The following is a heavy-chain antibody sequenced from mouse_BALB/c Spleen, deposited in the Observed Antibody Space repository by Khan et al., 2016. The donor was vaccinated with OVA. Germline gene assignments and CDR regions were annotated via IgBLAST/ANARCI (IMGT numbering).Heavy chain of an antibody. Sequence: QVQLQQSGPGLVQPSQSLSITCTVSGCSLTNYSVHWVRQSPGKGLEWLGVIWSAGSTDYNAAFISRLTIRKDNSRSQVFFKMNSLQPNDTAIYYCARRGYDYGRGALFAYWGQGTLVTVSA. V-gene: IGHV2-2*02. CDR3: ARRGYDYGRGALFAY. CDR2: IWSAGST. J-gene: IGHJ3*01. CDR1: GCSLTNYS. D-gene: IGHD2-4*01.